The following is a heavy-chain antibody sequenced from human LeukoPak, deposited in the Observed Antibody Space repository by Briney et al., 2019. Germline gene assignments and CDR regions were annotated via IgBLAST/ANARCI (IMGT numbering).Heavy chain of an antibody. CDR2: IKQDGSEK. Sequence: PGGSLRLSCVASGFTFSSRDWMTWVRQAPGKGLEWVANIKQDGSEKNYVDSVKGRFTISRDNAKNSVDLQMNSLRPEDTAVYYCARAHLSSASTDYMTVWGKGTTVTVSS. D-gene: IGHD6-6*01. CDR1: GFTFSSRDW. CDR3: ARAHLSSASTDYMTV. J-gene: IGHJ6*03. V-gene: IGHV3-7*01.